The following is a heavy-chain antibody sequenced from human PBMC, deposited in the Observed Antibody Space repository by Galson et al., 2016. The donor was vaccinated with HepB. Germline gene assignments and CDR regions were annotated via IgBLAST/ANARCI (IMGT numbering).Heavy chain of an antibody. V-gene: IGHV1-46*01. CDR3: ARDNLAVCTGLGY. D-gene: IGHD2-8*02. Sequence: SVKVSCKASEFTFTNYSLHWVRQAPGQGLEWMGMVDPSGGATVYAEKFQGRVTMTRDTSTTTVYMELSSLRSEDTAVFYCARDNLAVCTGLGYWGQGTLVTVSP. CDR1: EFTFTNYS. J-gene: IGHJ4*02. CDR2: VDPSGGAT.